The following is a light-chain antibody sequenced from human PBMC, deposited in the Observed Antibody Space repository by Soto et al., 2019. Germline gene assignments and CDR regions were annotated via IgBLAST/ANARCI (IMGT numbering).Light chain of an antibody. CDR1: QSVSSN. CDR3: QQYNNWPLYT. CDR2: GAS. J-gene: IGKJ2*01. V-gene: IGKV3-15*01. Sequence: EIVMTQSPATLSVSPGERATLSCRASQSVSSNLAWYQQKPGQAPRLLIYGASTRATGIPARVSGSGSGTEFTLTVGSLQSEDFAVYYCQQYNNWPLYTFGQGTKLEIK.